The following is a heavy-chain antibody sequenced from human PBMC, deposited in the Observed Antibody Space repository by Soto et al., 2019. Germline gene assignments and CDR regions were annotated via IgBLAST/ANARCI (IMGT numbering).Heavy chain of an antibody. D-gene: IGHD3-3*01. V-gene: IGHV4-34*01. CDR1: GGSFSGYY. Sequence: PSETLSLTCAVYGGSFSGYYWSWIRQPPGKGLEWIGEINHSGSTNYNPSLKSRVTISVDTSKNQFSLKLSSVTAADTAVYYCARVGIYYDFWSGRFDYWGQGTLVTVSS. CDR3: ARVGIYYDFWSGRFDY. J-gene: IGHJ4*02. CDR2: INHSGST.